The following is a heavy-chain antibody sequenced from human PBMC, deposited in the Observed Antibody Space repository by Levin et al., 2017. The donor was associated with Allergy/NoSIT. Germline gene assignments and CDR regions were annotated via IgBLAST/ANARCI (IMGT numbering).Heavy chain of an antibody. Sequence: SGPTLVKPTQTLTLTCTFSGISLATSGVGVGWIRQPPGKALEWLALIYWDDEKRYNPSLKDRLTVTKATSKDQVVLTLTNVDPGDSATYYCALRRATPLAGAFDSWGQGILVTVSS. J-gene: IGHJ4*02. D-gene: IGHD6-19*01. CDR2: IYWDDEK. CDR3: ALRRATPLAGAFDS. CDR1: GISLATSGVG. V-gene: IGHV2-5*02.